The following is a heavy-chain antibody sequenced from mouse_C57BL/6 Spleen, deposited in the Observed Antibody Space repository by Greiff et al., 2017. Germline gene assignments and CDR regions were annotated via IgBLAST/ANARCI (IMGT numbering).Heavy chain of an antibody. CDR2: IWSDGST. CDR3: ARSGVYGSSPYYYAMDY. V-gene: IGHV2-6*03. Sequence: QVQLKESGPGLVAPSQSLSITCTVSGFSLTSYGVHWVRQPPGKGLEWLVVIWSDGSTNYNYALKSRLSISKDNSKSQVFLKMNSLQTDDTAMYYWARSGVYGSSPYYYAMDYWGQGTSVTVSS. J-gene: IGHJ4*01. CDR1: GFSLTSYG. D-gene: IGHD1-1*01.